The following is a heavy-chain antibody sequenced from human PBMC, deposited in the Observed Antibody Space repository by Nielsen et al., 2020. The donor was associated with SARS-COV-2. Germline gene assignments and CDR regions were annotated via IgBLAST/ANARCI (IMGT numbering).Heavy chain of an antibody. V-gene: IGHV1-69*04. CDR3: ARWYCSSTSCYFDY. CDR1: GGTFSSCA. Sequence: SVKVSCKASGGTFSSCAISWVRQAPGQGLEWMGRIIPILGIANYAQKFQGRVTITADKSTSTAYMELSSLRSEDTAVYYCARWYCSSTSCYFDYWGQGTLVTVSS. CDR2: IIPILGIA. J-gene: IGHJ4*02. D-gene: IGHD2-2*01.